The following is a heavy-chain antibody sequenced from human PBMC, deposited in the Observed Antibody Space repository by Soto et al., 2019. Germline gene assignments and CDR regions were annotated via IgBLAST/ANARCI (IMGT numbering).Heavy chain of an antibody. Sequence: PGGSLRPSCTSFSQYGMSWVRRPPGKGLEWISTIGPTGYTHYADSVAGRFTISRDDSANTLYLQMSNLRVDDTAIHYCAKDPSTGPADYWGQGALVTVSS. CDR1: SQYG. J-gene: IGHJ4*02. V-gene: IGHV3-23*01. D-gene: IGHD3-9*01. CDR2: IGPTGYT. CDR3: AKDPSTGPADY.